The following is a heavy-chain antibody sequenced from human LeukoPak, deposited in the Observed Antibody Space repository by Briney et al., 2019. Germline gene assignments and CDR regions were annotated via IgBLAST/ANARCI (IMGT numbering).Heavy chain of an antibody. CDR2: ISGSGGST. V-gene: IGHV3-23*01. CDR3: ASSGPYSSGWYAFDI. CDR1: GFTFGSYA. D-gene: IGHD6-19*01. Sequence: GGSLRLSCAASGFTFGSYAMSWVRQAPGKGREWVSAISGSGGSTYYADSVKGRFTISRDNSKNTLYLQMNGLRAEDTAVYYCASSGPYSSGWYAFDIWGQGTMVTVSS. J-gene: IGHJ3*02.